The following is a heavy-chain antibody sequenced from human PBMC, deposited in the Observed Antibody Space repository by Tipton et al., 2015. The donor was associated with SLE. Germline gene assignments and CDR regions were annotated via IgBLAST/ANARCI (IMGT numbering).Heavy chain of an antibody. J-gene: IGHJ4*02. V-gene: IGHV1-69*01. CDR1: GGTFSSYA. CDR2: IIPIFGTA. Sequence: QSGAEVKKPGSSVKVSCKASGGTFSSYAISWVRQAPGQGLEWMGGIIPIFGTANYAQKFQGRVTITADESTSTVYMDLTSLRSEDTAMYYCARKRAPSRGYLLDWGQGTLVTVSS. CDR3: ARKRAPSRGYLLD. D-gene: IGHD6-13*01.